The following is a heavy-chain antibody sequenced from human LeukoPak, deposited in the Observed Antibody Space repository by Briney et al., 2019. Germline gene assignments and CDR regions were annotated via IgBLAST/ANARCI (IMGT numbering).Heavy chain of an antibody. D-gene: IGHD4-23*01. CDR2: IYYSGNT. J-gene: IGHJ4*02. V-gene: IGHV4-39*07. Sequence: SETLSLTCTVSGDSIRRSNDYWGWIRQSPGKGLEWLGSIYYSGNTYYNPSLESRLTISVDTYNNQFSLKLTSVTAADTAVYYCARDLFGGNSDYWGQGTLVTVSS. CDR1: GDSIRRSNDY. CDR3: ARDLFGGNSDY.